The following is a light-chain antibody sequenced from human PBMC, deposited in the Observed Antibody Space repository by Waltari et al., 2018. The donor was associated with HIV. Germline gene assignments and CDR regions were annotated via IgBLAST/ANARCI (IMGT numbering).Light chain of an antibody. CDR2: RNN. CDR3: AAWDDSLSGWV. V-gene: IGLV1-47*01. CDR1: SPHPGSNS. J-gene: IGLJ3*02. Sequence: QSVLTQPPSASGTPGQRVTISCSGSSPHPGSNSVYWYQQLPGTAPKLLIYRNNQRPSGVPDRFSGSKSGTSASLAISGLRSEDEADYYCAAWDDSLSGWVFGGGTKLTVL.